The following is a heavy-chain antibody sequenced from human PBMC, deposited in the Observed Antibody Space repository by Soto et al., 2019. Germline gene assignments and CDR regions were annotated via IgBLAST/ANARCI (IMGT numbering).Heavy chain of an antibody. V-gene: IGHV3-23*01. CDR1: GFTFSSYA. D-gene: IGHD6-13*01. CDR2: ISGSGGST. CDR3: ARAGYSSSWYNLFDY. J-gene: IGHJ4*02. Sequence: GGSLRLSCAASGFTFSSYAMSWVRQAPGKGLEWVSAISGSGGSTYYADSVKGRFTVSRDNSKNTLYLQMNSLRAEDTAVYYCARAGYSSSWYNLFDYWGQGTLVTVSS.